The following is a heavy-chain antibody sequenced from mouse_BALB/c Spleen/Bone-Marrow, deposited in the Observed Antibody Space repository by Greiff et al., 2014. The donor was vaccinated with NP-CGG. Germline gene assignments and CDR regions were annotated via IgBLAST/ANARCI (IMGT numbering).Heavy chain of an antibody. CDR1: GYTFNSYY. V-gene: IGHV1S81*02. J-gene: IGHJ3*01. CDR2: INASNGDT. CDR3: TREGAY. Sequence: QVQLQQSGAELVKPGASVKLSCKASGYTFNSYYMYWVKERPGQGPEWIGEINASNGDTNFNEKFKSKATMTVDKSSSTAYMQLSSLTSEDSAVYYRTREGAYWGQGTLVTVSA.